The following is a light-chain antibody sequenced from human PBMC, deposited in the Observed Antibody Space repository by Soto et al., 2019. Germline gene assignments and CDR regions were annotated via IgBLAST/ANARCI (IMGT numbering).Light chain of an antibody. CDR1: QSISSY. CDR2: AAS. Sequence: EIQMNQSPSSLSASVGDRVTITSRASQSISSYLHWYQQKXGKAPELLSYAASSLQSGVPSRFSASGSGTHFTLTISSLQPEDFATYYCQQSYSTTITVGQGTRLQLK. V-gene: IGKV1-39*01. J-gene: IGKJ5*01. CDR3: QQSYSTTIT.